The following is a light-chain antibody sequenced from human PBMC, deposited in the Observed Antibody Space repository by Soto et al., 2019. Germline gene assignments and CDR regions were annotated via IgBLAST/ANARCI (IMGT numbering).Light chain of an antibody. CDR3: SSYTPTTRL. CDR2: DVS. CDR1: SSDIGSNNY. V-gene: IGLV2-14*01. J-gene: IGLJ3*02. Sequence: QSALTQPASVSGSPGQSITISCTGTSSDIGSNNYVSWFQQRPGKAPTLIIYDVSNRPSGVSPPFSGSKSGNTASLTISGLLHEDEDEYYCSSYTPTTRLFGGGTKVTVL.